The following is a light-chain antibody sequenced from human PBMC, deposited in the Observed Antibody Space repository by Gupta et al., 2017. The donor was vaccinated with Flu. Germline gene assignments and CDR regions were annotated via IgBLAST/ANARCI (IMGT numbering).Light chain of an antibody. Sequence: KVTISCSGSSSNIGNNYVSWYQQLPGTAPKLLIYDNNKRPSGIPDRFSGSKSGTSATLGITGLQTGDEADYYCGTLDSSRSAWVFGGGTKLTVL. CDR2: DNN. V-gene: IGLV1-51*01. CDR1: SSNIGNNY. J-gene: IGLJ3*02. CDR3: GTLDSSRSAWV.